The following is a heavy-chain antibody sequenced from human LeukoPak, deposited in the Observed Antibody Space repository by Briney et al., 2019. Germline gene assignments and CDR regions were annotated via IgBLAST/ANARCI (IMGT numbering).Heavy chain of an antibody. D-gene: IGHD3-10*01. V-gene: IGHV4-59*10. CDR1: GGSFSGYY. CDR2: IYTSGST. CDR3: ARVAYYYGSGSYYKGEYYFDD. Sequence: TSETLSLTCAVYGGSFSGYYWSWIRQPAGKGLEWIGRIYTSGSTNYNPSLKSRVTMPVDTSKNQFSLKLSSVTAADTAVYYCARVAYYYGSGSYYKGEYYFDDWGQGTLVTVSS. J-gene: IGHJ4*02.